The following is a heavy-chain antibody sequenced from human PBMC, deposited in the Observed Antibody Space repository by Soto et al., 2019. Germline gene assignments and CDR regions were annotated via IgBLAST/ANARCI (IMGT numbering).Heavy chain of an antibody. J-gene: IGHJ4*02. V-gene: IGHV3-66*01. CDR2: IYNSDST. D-gene: IGHD1-26*01. CDR3: AKSLTVGASWPDF. CDR1: GFTVSTRR. Sequence: EVQLVESGGGLVQPGRSLRLSCAASGFTVSTRRMSWVRQTPGEGLEWISVIYNSDSTYYADSVKGRFTVSRDNSKNTLLLQMNGVRAEDSAVYYCAKSLTVGASWPDFWGQGTLVTVSS.